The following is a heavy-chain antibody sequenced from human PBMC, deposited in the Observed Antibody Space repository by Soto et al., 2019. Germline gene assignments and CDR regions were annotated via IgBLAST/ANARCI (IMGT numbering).Heavy chain of an antibody. Sequence: HEQLVESGGGVVQPGRSLRLSCVASGFTFNTYGIHWVRQAPGKGLEWVAVLSHDGTIKYYAESVKGRFTVSRDNSKNTLYLQMNSLRVEHTAVYYCAKHRSDSGWTDVEPWGQGTLVTVSS. D-gene: IGHD6-19*01. CDR3: AKHRSDSGWTDVEP. CDR2: LSHDGTIK. J-gene: IGHJ5*02. V-gene: IGHV3-30*18. CDR1: GFTFNTYG.